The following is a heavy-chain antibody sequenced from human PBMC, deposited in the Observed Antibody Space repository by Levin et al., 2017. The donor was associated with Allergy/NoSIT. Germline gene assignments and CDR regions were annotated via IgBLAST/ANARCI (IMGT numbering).Heavy chain of an antibody. CDR1: GYTFTGYY. J-gene: IGHJ5*02. D-gene: IGHD3-10*02. V-gene: IGHV1-2*02. CDR3: ALPVRGDYNWFDP. Sequence: GESLKISCKASGYTFTGYYMHWVRQAPGQGLEWMGWINPNSGGTNYAQKFQGRVTMTRDTSISTAYMELSRLRSDDTAVYYCALPVRGDYNWFDPWGQGTLVTVSS. CDR2: INPNSGGT.